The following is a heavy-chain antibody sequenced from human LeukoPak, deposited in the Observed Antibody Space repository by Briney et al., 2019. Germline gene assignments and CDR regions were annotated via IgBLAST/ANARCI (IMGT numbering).Heavy chain of an antibody. Sequence: SETLSLTCTVSGVSICSYYWRWLRQPPGEGLEWFGYIYYSGTTNYNPSLKSRVTISVDTSKNQFSLKLISVTAADTAVYYCARDLGGIYFDYWGQGTLVTVSS. CDR3: ARDLGGIYFDY. V-gene: IGHV4-59*01. J-gene: IGHJ4*02. CDR1: GVSICSYY. CDR2: IYYSGTT. D-gene: IGHD1-26*01.